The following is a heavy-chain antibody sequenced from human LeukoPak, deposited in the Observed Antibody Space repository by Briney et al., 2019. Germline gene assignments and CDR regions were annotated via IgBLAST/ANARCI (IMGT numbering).Heavy chain of an antibody. CDR3: AKDLRYYDSSGYCPD. J-gene: IGHJ4*02. CDR2: ISGSGGGT. CDR1: GFTFSSYA. V-gene: IGHV3-23*01. D-gene: IGHD3-22*01. Sequence: PGGSLRLSCAASGFTFSSYAMSWVPQAPGKGLEWVSTISGSGGGTYYADSVKGRFTISRDSSKNTLYLQMNSLRAEDTAVYYCAKDLRYYDSSGYCPDWGQGTLVTVSS.